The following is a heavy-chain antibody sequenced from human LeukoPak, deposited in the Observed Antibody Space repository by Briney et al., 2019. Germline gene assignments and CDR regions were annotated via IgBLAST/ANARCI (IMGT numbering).Heavy chain of an antibody. CDR2: ICTSGST. CDR3: ARRLLGYCSGGSCYSGYFQH. CDR1: GGSISSYY. J-gene: IGHJ1*01. V-gene: IGHV4-4*07. D-gene: IGHD2-15*01. Sequence: SETLSLTCTVSGGSISSYYWSWIRQPAGKGLEWIGRICTSGSTNYNPSLKSRVTMSVDTSKNQFSLKLSSVTAADTAVYYCARRLLGYCSGGSCYSGYFQHWGQGTLVTVSS.